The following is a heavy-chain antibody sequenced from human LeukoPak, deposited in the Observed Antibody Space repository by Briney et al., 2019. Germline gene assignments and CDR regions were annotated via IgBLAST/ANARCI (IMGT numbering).Heavy chain of an antibody. CDR2: IYYSGST. CDR3: ARQIPNRYCSGGSCHEVNWFDP. D-gene: IGHD2-15*01. Sequence: SETLSLTCTVSGGSLSSGGYYWSWIRQHPGRGLVWIGYIYYSGSTYYNPSLKSRVTISVDTSKNQFSLNLSSVTAADTAVYYCARQIPNRYCSGGSCHEVNWFDPWGQGTLVTVSS. J-gene: IGHJ5*02. CDR1: GGSLSSGGYY. V-gene: IGHV4-31*03.